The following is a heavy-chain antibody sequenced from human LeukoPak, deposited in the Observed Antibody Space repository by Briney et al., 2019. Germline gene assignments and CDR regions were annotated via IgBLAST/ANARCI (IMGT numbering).Heavy chain of an antibody. CDR2: IYPGDSDT. J-gene: IGHJ6*02. CDR3: ARRRYYDSSGYYKKNYYYYGMDV. V-gene: IGHV5-51*01. CDR1: GYSFTSYW. D-gene: IGHD3-22*01. Sequence: GESLKISCKGSGYSFTSYWIGWVRPMPGKGLEWMGIIYPGDSDTRYSPSFQGQVTISADKSISTAYLQWSSLKASDTAMYYCARRRYYDSSGYYKKNYYYYGMDVWGQGTTVTVSS.